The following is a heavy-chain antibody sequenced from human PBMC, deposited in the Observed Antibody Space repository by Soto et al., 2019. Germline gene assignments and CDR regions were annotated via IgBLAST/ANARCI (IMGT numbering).Heavy chain of an antibody. CDR3: AKDHPGSGYSSYFDY. Sequence: PGGSLRLSCAASGFTFSSYGMHWVRQAPGKGLEWVAVISYDGSNKYYADSVKGRFTISRDNSKNTLYLQMNSLRAEDTAVYYCAKDHPGSGYSSYFDYWGQGTLVTVSS. J-gene: IGHJ4*02. D-gene: IGHD3-3*01. CDR1: GFTFSSYG. V-gene: IGHV3-30*18. CDR2: ISYDGSNK.